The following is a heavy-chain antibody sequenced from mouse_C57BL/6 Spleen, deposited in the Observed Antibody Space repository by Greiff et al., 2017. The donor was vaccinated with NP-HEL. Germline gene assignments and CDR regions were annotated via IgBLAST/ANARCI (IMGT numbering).Heavy chain of an antibody. Sequence: EVQLVESGAELVRPGASVKLSCTASGFNIKDDYMHWVKQRPEQGLEWIGWIDPENGDTEYASKFQGKATITADTSSNTAYLQLSSLTSEDTAVYYCTLYPRFAYWGQGTLVTVSA. CDR1: GFNIKDDY. CDR3: TLYPRFAY. J-gene: IGHJ3*01. V-gene: IGHV14-4*01. CDR2: IDPENGDT. D-gene: IGHD2-1*01.